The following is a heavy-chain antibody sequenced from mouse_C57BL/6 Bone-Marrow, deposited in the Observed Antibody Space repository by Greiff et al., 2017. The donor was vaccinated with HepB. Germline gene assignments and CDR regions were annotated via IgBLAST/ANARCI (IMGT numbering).Heavy chain of an antibody. Sequence: VQLQESGAELARPGASVKLSCKASGYTFTSYGISWVKQRTGQGLEWIGEIYPRSGNTYYNEKFKGKATLTADKSSSTAYMELRSLTSEDSAVYFCARGDGSSPSWFAYWGQGTLVTVSA. D-gene: IGHD1-1*01. CDR3: ARGDGSSPSWFAY. CDR2: IYPRSGNT. J-gene: IGHJ3*01. CDR1: GYTFTSYG. V-gene: IGHV1-81*01.